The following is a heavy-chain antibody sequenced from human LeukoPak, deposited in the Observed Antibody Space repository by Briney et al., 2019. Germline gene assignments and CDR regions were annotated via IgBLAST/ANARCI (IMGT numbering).Heavy chain of an antibody. CDR2: INHSGST. CDR1: GGSFSGYY. D-gene: IGHD5-24*01. J-gene: IGHJ4*02. V-gene: IGHV4-34*01. Sequence: PSETLSLTCAVYGGSFSGYYWSWIRQPPGKGLEWIGEINHSGSTNYNPSLKSRVTISVDTSKNQFSLKLSSVTAADTAVYYCARSRDGYNEEWGQGTLVTVSS. CDR3: ARSRDGYNEE.